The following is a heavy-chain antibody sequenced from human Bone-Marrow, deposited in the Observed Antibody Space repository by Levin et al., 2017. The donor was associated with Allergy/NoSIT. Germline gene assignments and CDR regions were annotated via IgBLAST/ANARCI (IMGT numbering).Heavy chain of an antibody. CDR3: ARGGAASGFYHDAMDV. Sequence: GESLKISCAASGFTFSGYDMLWVRQTAGTRLEWFSAIGTAGDTYYEDSVKGRFTISRENATNSLSLLMTNLRAGDTAVYYCARGGAASGFYHDAMDVWGQGTTVTGSS. D-gene: IGHD6-13*01. J-gene: IGHJ6*02. V-gene: IGHV3-13*01. CDR1: GFTFSGYD. CDR2: IGTAGDT.